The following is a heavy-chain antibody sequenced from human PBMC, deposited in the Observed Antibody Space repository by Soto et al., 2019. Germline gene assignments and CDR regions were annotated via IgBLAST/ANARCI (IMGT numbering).Heavy chain of an antibody. D-gene: IGHD3-22*01. V-gene: IGHV3-30*18. CDR1: GFTFSSYG. CDR2: ISYDGSNK. Sequence: QVQLVESGGGVVQPVRSLRLSCAASGFTFSSYGMHWVRQAPGKGLEWVAVISYDGSNKYYADSVKGRFTISRDNSKNTLYLQMNSLRAEDTAVYYCAKDKRRNYYDSSGYYLDYWGQGTLVTVSS. CDR3: AKDKRRNYYDSSGYYLDY. J-gene: IGHJ4*02.